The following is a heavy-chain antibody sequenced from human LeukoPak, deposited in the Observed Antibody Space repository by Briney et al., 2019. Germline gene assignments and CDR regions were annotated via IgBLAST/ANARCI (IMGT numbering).Heavy chain of an antibody. CDR2: MKQDGSET. J-gene: IGHJ4*02. Sequence: GGSLRLSCAASGFTFSNYWMSWVRQAPGKGLEWVADMKQDGSETYYVDSVKGRFTISRDNAKNSLYLQMNSLRAEDTAVYYCARDKIVGATHFDYWGQGALVTVSS. D-gene: IGHD1-26*01. V-gene: IGHV3-7*01. CDR3: ARDKIVGATHFDY. CDR1: GFTFSNYW.